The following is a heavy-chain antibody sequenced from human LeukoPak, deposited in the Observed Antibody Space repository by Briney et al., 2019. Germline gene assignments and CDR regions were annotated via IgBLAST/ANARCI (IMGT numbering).Heavy chain of an antibody. CDR3: AASRGYSYGYEEEGGAFDI. J-gene: IGHJ3*02. CDR2: IIPIFGTA. D-gene: IGHD5-18*01. CDR1: GGTFSSYA. V-gene: IGHV1-69*05. Sequence: SVKASCKASGGTFSSYAISWVRQAPGQGLEWMGRIIPIFGTANYAQKFQGRVTITTDESTSTAYMELSSLRSEDTAVYYCAASRGYSYGYEEEGGAFDIWGQGTVVTVSS.